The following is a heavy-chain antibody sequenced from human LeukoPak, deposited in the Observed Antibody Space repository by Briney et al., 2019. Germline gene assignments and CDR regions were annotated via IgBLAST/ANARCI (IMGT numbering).Heavy chain of an antibody. CDR3: ARGRGYYDY. Sequence: SETLSLTCAVYGGSFSGYYWSWIRQPPGKGLEWIGEINHSGSTNYNPSLKSRVTISVDTSKNQFSLKLSSVTAADTAVYYCARGRGYYDYWGQGTLVTVSS. D-gene: IGHD3-22*01. J-gene: IGHJ4*02. CDR2: INHSGST. V-gene: IGHV4-34*01. CDR1: GGSFSGYY.